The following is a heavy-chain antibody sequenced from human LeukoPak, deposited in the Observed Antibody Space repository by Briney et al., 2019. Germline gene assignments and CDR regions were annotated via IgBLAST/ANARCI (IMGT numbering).Heavy chain of an antibody. CDR3: ARDLGGMVRGADDPYFDY. V-gene: IGHV4-61*02. J-gene: IGHJ4*02. CDR1: GGSISSSSYY. CDR2: IYTSGST. D-gene: IGHD3-10*01. Sequence: PSETLSLTCTVSGGSISSSSYYWGWIRQPAGKGLEWIGRIYTSGSTNYNPSLKSRVTMSVDTSKNQFSLKLSSVTAADTAVYYCARDLGGMVRGADDPYFDYWGQGTLVTVSS.